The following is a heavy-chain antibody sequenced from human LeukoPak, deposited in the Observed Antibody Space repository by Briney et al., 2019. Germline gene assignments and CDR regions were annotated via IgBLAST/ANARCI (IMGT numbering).Heavy chain of an antibody. Sequence: PSETLSLTCAVYGGSLSGYYWSWIRHPPGKGLEWIAEINHRESTNYNPSLKSRVTISVDTSKNQFSLKLSSVTAADTAVYYCARGDSVFDPWGQGTLVTVSS. D-gene: IGHD3-3*01. CDR2: INHREST. V-gene: IGHV4-34*01. CDR3: ARGDSVFDP. CDR1: GGSLSGYY. J-gene: IGHJ5*02.